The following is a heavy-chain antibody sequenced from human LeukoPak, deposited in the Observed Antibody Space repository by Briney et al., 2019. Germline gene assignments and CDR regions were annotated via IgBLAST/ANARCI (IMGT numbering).Heavy chain of an antibody. D-gene: IGHD3-10*01. CDR3: ASGTFLVRGAPGY. CDR1: GFTFSSYA. CDR2: FSGSGGST. Sequence: PGGSLRLSCAASGFTFSSYAMSWVRQAPGKGLEWVSAFSGSGGSTSYADSVKGRFTISRDNPKSTLHLQMSSLRADDTAVYYCASGTFLVRGAPGYWGRGTLVTVSS. V-gene: IGHV3-23*01. J-gene: IGHJ4*02.